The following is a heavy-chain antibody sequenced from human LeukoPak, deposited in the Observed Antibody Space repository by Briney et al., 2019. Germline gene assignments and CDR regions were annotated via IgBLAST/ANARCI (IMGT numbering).Heavy chain of an antibody. Sequence: ASVKVSCKASGYTFTGYYIHWVRQAPGQGLEWMGWINPNSGVTNYAQEFQGRVTMTRDTSINTAYMELSRLRSDDTAMYYCARDRVYAGCHGLSCDDAFDIWGQGTMVTVSS. V-gene: IGHV1-2*02. CDR3: ARDRVYAGCHGLSCDDAFDI. D-gene: IGHD2-8*01. CDR2: INPNSGVT. J-gene: IGHJ3*02. CDR1: GYTFTGYY.